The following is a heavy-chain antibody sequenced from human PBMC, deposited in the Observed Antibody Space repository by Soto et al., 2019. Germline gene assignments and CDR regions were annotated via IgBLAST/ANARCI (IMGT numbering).Heavy chain of an antibody. V-gene: IGHV3-73*01. CDR2: IRSKPNNYEK. CDR1: GFTFSGSA. CDR3: SRQASDFCSGNPKYFMDV. J-gene: IGHJ6*03. D-gene: IGHD3-3*01. Sequence: EVQLVESGGGLVQPGGSLKLSCAASGFTFSGSAMHWVRQASGKGLEWVGRIRSKPNNYEKAYGASVKGRFTISRDDSKNTAYLQMNSRNHEYTAVYYCSRQASDFCSGNPKYFMDVCGKGTTVTISS.